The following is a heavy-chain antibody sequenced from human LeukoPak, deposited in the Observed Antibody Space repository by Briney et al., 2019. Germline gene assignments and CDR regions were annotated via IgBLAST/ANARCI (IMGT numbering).Heavy chain of an antibody. D-gene: IGHD2-15*01. CDR2: INSGGRST. J-gene: IGHJ4*02. Sequence: GGSPRLSCAVSGFTFSSYYMHWVRQAPGKGLVWVSRINSGGRSTSYADSVKGRFTISRDNAKNTLYLQMNSLRAEDTAVYYCARSPRICSGGSCYGGRPYFDYWGQGTLVTVSS. CDR1: GFTFSSYY. V-gene: IGHV3-74*01. CDR3: ARSPRICSGGSCYGGRPYFDY.